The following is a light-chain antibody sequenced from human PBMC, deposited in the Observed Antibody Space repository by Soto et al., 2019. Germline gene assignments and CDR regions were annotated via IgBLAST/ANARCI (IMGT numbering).Light chain of an antibody. CDR3: AAWDVSLGVVV. CDR2: RNI. CDR1: SSNIGSNY. V-gene: IGLV1-47*03. J-gene: IGLJ2*01. Sequence: QSVLTQPPSASGTPGQRVTISCSGSSSNIGSNYVYWYQQLPGTAPKLLIYRNIQRSSGVPDRFSGSKSGTSASRAISGLWSGDEADYYCAAWDVSLGVVVFGGGTQLTVL.